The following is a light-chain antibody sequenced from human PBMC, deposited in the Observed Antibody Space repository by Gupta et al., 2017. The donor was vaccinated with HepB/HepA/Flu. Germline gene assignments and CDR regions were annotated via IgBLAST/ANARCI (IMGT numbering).Light chain of an antibody. V-gene: IGKV4-1*01. Sequence: DFLVTQSPDSLSVSLGDRDTINCKSSQSVFHSYNNKNYLAWYQQKPGQPPKLFIYGASSRECGVPDRFSGRGSATDFTLTISGQQAEDVAVYYCQQYDSSPQTFGHGTXVEIK. CDR1: QSVFHSYNNKNY. J-gene: IGKJ3*01. CDR3: QQYDSSPQT. CDR2: GAS.